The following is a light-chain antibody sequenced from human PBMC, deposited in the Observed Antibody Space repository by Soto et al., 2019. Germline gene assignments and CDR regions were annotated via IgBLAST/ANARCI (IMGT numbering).Light chain of an antibody. Sequence: DIQLTQSPSSVSASIGDRVTISCRASQSIYKWLVWYQQKPGKAPKLLIYATSSLQSGVPSRFSGSGYGTEFTLTISSLQPEDAATDDGQQADSFPRTFGGGTEVAI. CDR2: ATS. CDR3: QQADSFPRT. J-gene: IGKJ4*01. CDR1: QSIYKW. V-gene: IGKV1-12*01.